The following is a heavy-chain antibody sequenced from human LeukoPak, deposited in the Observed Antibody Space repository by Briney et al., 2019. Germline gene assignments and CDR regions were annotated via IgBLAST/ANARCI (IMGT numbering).Heavy chain of an antibody. CDR1: GFTFSSYW. D-gene: IGHD6-13*01. Sequence: GGSLRLSCGASGFTFSSYWMSWVRQAPGKGLEWVANIKADGSENHYVGSVKGRFTISRDNSKNTLYVQMNSLRAEDTAVYYCAKEGYSRGYYSYYYMDVWGKGTTVTVSS. V-gene: IGHV3-7*01. CDR3: AKEGYSRGYYSYYYMDV. CDR2: IKADGSEN. J-gene: IGHJ6*03.